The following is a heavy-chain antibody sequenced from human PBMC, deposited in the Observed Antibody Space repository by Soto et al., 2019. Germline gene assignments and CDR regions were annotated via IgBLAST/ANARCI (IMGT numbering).Heavy chain of an antibody. CDR1: CGSISSGDYY. J-gene: IGHJ5*02. CDR3: ARDGKYYDFWSGYYGNWFDH. V-gene: IGHV4-30-4*01. D-gene: IGHD3-3*01. Sequence: LSLTCTVSCGSISSGDYYWSWIRQPPGKCLEWIGYIYYSGSTYYNPSLKSRVTISVDTSKNQFSLKLSSVTAADTAVYYCARDGKYYDFWSGYYGNWFDHWGKGTLV. CDR2: IYYSGST.